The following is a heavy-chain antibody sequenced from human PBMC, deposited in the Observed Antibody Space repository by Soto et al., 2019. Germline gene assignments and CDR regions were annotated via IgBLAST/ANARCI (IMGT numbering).Heavy chain of an antibody. CDR2: IYWNDDD. CDR1: GFSLSSRGVG. D-gene: IGHD6-13*01. Sequence: QITLMESGPTLVKPTQTLTLTCTFSGFSLSSRGVGVAWIRQPPGEALEWLALIYWNDDDRYSPSLKNRLTITKDTSKNQVVLRMTNMDYVDTGTYYCAHLIAAASLRVLSTYFDYWGQGILVTVSS. CDR3: AHLIAAASLRVLSTYFDY. J-gene: IGHJ4*02. V-gene: IGHV2-5*01.